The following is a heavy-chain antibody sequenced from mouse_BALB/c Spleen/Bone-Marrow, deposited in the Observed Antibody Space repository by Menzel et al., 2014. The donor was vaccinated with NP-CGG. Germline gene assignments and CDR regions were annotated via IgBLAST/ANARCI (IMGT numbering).Heavy chain of an antibody. CDR3: ARDDGYLYAMDY. Sequence: VQLQQSAAELARPGASVKMPCKASGYTFTSYTMHWVKQRPGQGLEWIGYINPSSGYTEYNQKFKDKTTLTADKSSSTAYMQLSSLTSEDSAVYYCARDDGYLYAMDYWGQGTSVTVSS. V-gene: IGHV1-4*02. CDR1: GYTFTSYT. J-gene: IGHJ4*01. CDR2: INPSSGYT. D-gene: IGHD2-3*01.